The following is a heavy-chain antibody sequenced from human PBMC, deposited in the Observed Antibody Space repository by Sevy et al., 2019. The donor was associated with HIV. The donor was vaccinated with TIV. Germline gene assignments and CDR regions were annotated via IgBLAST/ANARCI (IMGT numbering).Heavy chain of an antibody. CDR3: ARVPYSSGWYSNWFDP. Sequence: ASVKVSCKASGYSFTAYYMYWVRQAPGQGLEWMGGIIPIFGTANYAQKFQGRVTITADESTSTAYMELSSLRSEDTAVYYCARVPYSSGWYSNWFDPWGQGTLVTVSS. CDR2: IIPIFGTA. CDR1: GYSFTAYY. V-gene: IGHV1-69*13. D-gene: IGHD6-19*01. J-gene: IGHJ5*02.